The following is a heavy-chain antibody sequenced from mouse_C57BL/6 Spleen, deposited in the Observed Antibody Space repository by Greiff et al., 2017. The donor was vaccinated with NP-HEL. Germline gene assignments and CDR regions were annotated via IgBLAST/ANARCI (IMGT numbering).Heavy chain of an antibody. V-gene: IGHV1-53*01. CDR2: INPSNGGT. Sequence: VQLQQSGTELVKPGASVKLSCKASGYTFTSYWMHWVKQRPGQGLEWIGNINPSNGGTNYNEKFKSKATLTVDKSSSTAYMQLSSLTSEDSAVYYCARSPYYSNYVGYAMDYWGQGTSVTVSS. J-gene: IGHJ4*01. D-gene: IGHD2-5*01. CDR3: ARSPYYSNYVGYAMDY. CDR1: GYTFTSYW.